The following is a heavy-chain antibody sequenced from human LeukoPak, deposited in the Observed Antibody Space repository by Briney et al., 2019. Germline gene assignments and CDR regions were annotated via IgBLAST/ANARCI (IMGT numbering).Heavy chain of an antibody. CDR2: IYDSGST. D-gene: IGHD3-10*01. V-gene: IGHV4-59*01. J-gene: IGHJ6*02. Sequence: SETLSLTCTVSGASISGYYWSWIRQPPGKGLEWIGYIYDSGSTNYHPSLKSRVTISVDTSKNQFSLNLSSVTAADMAVYYCARVGGTNYYYYGMDVWGQGTTVTVSS. CDR3: ARVGGTNYYYYGMDV. CDR1: GASISGYY.